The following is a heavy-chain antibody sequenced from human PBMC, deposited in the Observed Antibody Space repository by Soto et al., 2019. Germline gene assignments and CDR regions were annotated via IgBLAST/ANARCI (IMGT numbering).Heavy chain of an antibody. CDR1: GGSISSSNW. V-gene: IGHV4-4*02. D-gene: IGHD3-22*01. J-gene: IGHJ4*02. Sequence: SETLSLTCAVSGGSISSSNWWSWVRQPPGKGLEWIGEIYHSGSTNYNPSLKSRVTISVDKSKNQFSLKLSSVTAADTAVYYCARGVGYYYDSSGPDPFDYWGQGTLVTVSS. CDR2: IYHSGST. CDR3: ARGVGYYYDSSGPDPFDY.